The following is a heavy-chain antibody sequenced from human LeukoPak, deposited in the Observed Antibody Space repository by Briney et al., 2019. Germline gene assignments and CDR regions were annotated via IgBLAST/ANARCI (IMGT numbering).Heavy chain of an antibody. CDR3: ARQPTYYDFWSGYLYYFDY. Sequence: GESLKISCKGSGYSFTSYWIGWVRQMPGKGLEWMGIIYPDDSDTRYSPSFQGQVTISADKSISTAYLQWSSLKASDTAMYYCARQPTYYDFWSGYLYYFDYWGQGTLVTVSS. V-gene: IGHV5-51*01. CDR2: IYPDDSDT. CDR1: GYSFTSYW. J-gene: IGHJ4*02. D-gene: IGHD3-3*01.